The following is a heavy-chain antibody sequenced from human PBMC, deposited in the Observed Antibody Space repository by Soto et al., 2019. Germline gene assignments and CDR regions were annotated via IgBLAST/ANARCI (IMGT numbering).Heavy chain of an antibody. CDR1: GGTFSSYT. CDR2: IIPILGIA. CDR3: FTRGGGYEDY. V-gene: IGHV1-69*02. D-gene: IGHD5-12*01. J-gene: IGHJ4*02. Sequence: SVKVSCKASGGTFSSYTISWVRQAPGQGLEWMGRIIPILGIANYAQKFQGRVTITADKSTSTAYMELSRLGSEDTAVYYCFTRGGGYEDYWGQGTLVTVSS.